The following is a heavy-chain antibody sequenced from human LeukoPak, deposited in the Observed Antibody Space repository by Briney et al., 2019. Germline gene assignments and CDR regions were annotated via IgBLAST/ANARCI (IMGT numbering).Heavy chain of an antibody. CDR2: IRHDGSNK. CDR1: GFTLSSYG. CDR3: AKDQGGMIMVTKSYYFDY. Sequence: QPGGSLRLSCAASGFTLSSYGMHWVRQAPGKGLGWVAFIRHDGSNKYYADSVKGRFTNSRDNSQNTLNLQMNSLRPEDTAVYYCAKDQGGMIMVTKSYYFDYWGQGTMVTVSS. V-gene: IGHV3-30*02. D-gene: IGHD4-17*01. J-gene: IGHJ4*03.